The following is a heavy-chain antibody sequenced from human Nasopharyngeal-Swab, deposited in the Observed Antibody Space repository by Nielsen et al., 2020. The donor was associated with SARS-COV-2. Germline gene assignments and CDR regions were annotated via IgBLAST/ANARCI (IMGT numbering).Heavy chain of an antibody. J-gene: IGHJ4*02. V-gene: IGHV3-73*01. D-gene: IGHD2-15*01. CDR2: ISSNGNTYAT. CDR1: GFTFSDSA. Sequence: GESLKISCAASGFTFSDSAIHWVRQASGKGLEWVGRISSNGNTYATAYAASVKGRFIIFRDDPTNTAYLQMNSLKTEDTAVYYCTRCGGGCYSGRDYWGQGTLVTVSS. CDR3: TRCGGGCYSGRDY.